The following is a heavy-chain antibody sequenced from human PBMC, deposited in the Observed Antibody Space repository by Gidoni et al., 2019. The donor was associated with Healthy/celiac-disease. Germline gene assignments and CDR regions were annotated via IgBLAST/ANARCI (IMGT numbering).Heavy chain of an antibody. V-gene: IGHV3-64*01. CDR1: GFTFSSYA. D-gene: IGHD3-10*01. CDR3: ARDYHPGLWFGRSPGFDP. J-gene: IGHJ5*02. CDR2: ISSNGGST. Sequence: EVQLVESGGGLVQPGGSLRLSCAASGFTFSSYAMHWVRQAPGKGLEYVSAISSNGGSTYYANAVKGRFTISRDNSKNTLYLQMGSLRAEDMAVYYCARDYHPGLWFGRSPGFDPWGQGTLVTVSS.